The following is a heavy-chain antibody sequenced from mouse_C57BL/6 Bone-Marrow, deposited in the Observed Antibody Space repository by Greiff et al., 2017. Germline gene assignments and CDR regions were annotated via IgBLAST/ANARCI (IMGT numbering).Heavy chain of an antibody. D-gene: IGHD1-1*01. Sequence: VQLQQSGAELVRPGASVKLSCTASGFNITDYYMHWGRQRAGQGLEWIGRIDPEDGDTEYAPKFQGKATMTADTSSNTAYLQLSSLTSEDAAVYYCTLPQYITRDYWGQGTTLTVSS. V-gene: IGHV14-1*01. CDR1: GFNITDYY. CDR2: IDPEDGDT. CDR3: TLPQYITRDY. J-gene: IGHJ2*01.